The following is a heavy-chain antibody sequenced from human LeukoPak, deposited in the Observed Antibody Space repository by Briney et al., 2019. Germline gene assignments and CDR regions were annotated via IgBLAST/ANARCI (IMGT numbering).Heavy chain of an antibody. D-gene: IGHD6-13*01. V-gene: IGHV3-30*02. CDR2: IRYDGSNK. Sequence: PGGSLRLSCAASGFTFSSYWMSWVRQAPGKGLEWVAFIRYDGSNKDYADSVKGRFTISRDNSKNTLSLQMNSLRAEDTAVYYCAKAKPIAAAGWYFDYWGRGTLVTVSS. CDR1: GFTFSSYW. J-gene: IGHJ4*02. CDR3: AKAKPIAAAGWYFDY.